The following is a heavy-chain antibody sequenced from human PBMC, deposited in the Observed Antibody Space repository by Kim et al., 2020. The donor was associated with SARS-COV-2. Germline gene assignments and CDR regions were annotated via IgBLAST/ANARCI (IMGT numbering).Heavy chain of an antibody. CDR3: SRGRLGHCSGASCYPDFDY. J-gene: IGHJ4*02. V-gene: IGHV3-30*03. Sequence: GGSLRLSCAASGFIFNKYYMHWVRQAPGKGLEWVAVTSHNDYYKHYGDSVKGRFTISRDDSKNTFFLQIDSLRPEDTATYYCSRGRLGHCSGASCYPDFDYWGQGTLVTVSS. CDR2: TSHNDYYK. D-gene: IGHD2-15*01. CDR1: GFIFNKYY.